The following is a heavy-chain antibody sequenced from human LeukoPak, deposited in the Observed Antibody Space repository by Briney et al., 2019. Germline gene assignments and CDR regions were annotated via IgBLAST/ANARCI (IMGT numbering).Heavy chain of an antibody. J-gene: IGHJ4*02. CDR1: GGSISSSSYY. CDR3: ARHLNGYFDY. CDR2: IYYSGST. V-gene: IGHV4-39*01. Sequence: PSETLSLTCTVSGGSISSSSYYWGWIRQPPGKGLEWFGSIYYSGSTYYNPSLKSRVTISVDTSKNQFSLKLSSATAADTAVYYCARHLNGYFDYWGQGTLVAVSS.